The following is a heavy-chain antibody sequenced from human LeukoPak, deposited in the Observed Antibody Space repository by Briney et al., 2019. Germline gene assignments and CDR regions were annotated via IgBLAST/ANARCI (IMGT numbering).Heavy chain of an antibody. CDR3: ARDRRDGYNLYYFDL. J-gene: IGHJ4*02. CDR1: GGSIYSGSYY. V-gene: IGHV4-61*02. CDR2: IYTSGST. D-gene: IGHD5-24*01. Sequence: SETLSLTCTVSGGSIYSGSYYWSWIRQPAGKGLEWIGRIYTSGSTNYNPSLKSRVTISVDTSKNQFSLKLSSVTAADTAVYYCARDRRDGYNLYYFDLWGQGTLVTFSS.